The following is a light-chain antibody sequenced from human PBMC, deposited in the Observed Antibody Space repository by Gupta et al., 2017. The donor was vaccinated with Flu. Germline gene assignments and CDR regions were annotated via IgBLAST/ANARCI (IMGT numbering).Light chain of an antibody. CDR2: SAS. J-gene: IGKJ2*01. CDR1: QSINSTY. V-gene: IGKV3-20*01. Sequence: EIVLTQSPGTLSLSPGERATLSCRASQSINSTYLAWYQHKPGRAPRLLIFSASSRATGIPDRFSASGSGTDFTLTISRLEPEDFALYYCQQYSNSRHTFGQGTNLE. CDR3: QQYSNSRHT.